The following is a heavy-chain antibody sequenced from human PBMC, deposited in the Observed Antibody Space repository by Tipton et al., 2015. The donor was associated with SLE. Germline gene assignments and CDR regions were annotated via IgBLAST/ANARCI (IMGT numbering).Heavy chain of an antibody. CDR2: TYYSGST. CDR1: GGSISSYY. D-gene: IGHD6-13*01. V-gene: IGHV4-59*01. Sequence: LRLSCTVSGGSISSYYWSWIRQPPGKGLEWIGYTYYSGSTNYNPSLKSRVTISVDTSKNQFSLKLSSVTAADTAVYYCARAPIAAPTGYCYGMDVWGQGTTVTVSS. CDR3: ARAPIAAPTGYCYGMDV. J-gene: IGHJ6*02.